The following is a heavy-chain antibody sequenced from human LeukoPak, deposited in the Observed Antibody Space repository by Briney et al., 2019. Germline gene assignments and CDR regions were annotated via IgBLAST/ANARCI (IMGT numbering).Heavy chain of an antibody. J-gene: IGHJ3*02. Sequence: PSETLSLTCTVSGGSISSYYWSWIRQPPGKGLEWIGYIYYSGSTNYNPFLKSRVTISVDTSKNQFSLKQSSVTAADTAVYYCARHREYYYDSSGYYVGAFDIWGQGTMVTVSS. CDR3: ARHREYYYDSSGYYVGAFDI. V-gene: IGHV4-59*08. CDR2: IYYSGST. D-gene: IGHD3-22*01. CDR1: GGSISSYY.